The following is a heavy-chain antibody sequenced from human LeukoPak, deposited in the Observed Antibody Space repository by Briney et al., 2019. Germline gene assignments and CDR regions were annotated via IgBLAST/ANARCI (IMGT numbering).Heavy chain of an antibody. D-gene: IGHD3-3*01. Sequence: PGGSLRLSCVASRFIFGGYAISWVRQAPGKGLGWVSGIRTSGETFYAEPVKGRFAISRDIPRNTVYLQMNSLRAEDSAVYYCATLSYDVWTGVNWFDPWGQGTLVTVSS. V-gene: IGHV3-23*01. CDR2: IRTSGET. J-gene: IGHJ5*02. CDR1: RFIFGGYA. CDR3: ATLSYDVWTGVNWFDP.